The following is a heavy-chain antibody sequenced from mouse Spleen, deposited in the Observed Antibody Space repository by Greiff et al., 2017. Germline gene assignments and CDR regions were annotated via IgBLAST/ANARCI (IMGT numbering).Heavy chain of an antibody. CDR1: GFSLTSYG. CDR3: ASYGGFAY. Sequence: VQLQQSGPGLVQPSQSLSITCTVSGFSLTSYGVHWVRQSPGKGLEWLGVIWSGGSTDYNAAFISRLSISKDNSKSQVFFKMNSLQADDTAIYYCASYGGFAYWGQGTLVTVSA. V-gene: IGHV2-4-1*01. D-gene: IGHD1-1*01. J-gene: IGHJ3*01. CDR2: IWSGGST.